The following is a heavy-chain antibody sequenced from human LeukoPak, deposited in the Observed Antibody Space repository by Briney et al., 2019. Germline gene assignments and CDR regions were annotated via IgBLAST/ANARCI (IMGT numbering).Heavy chain of an antibody. CDR3: AREGATGVGP. J-gene: IGHJ5*02. CDR2: INHSGST. D-gene: IGHD1-26*01. Sequence: PSETLSLTCAVYGGSFSGYYWSWIRQPPGKGLEWIGEINHSGSTNYSPSLKSRVTISVDTSKNQFSLKLSSVTAADTAVYYCAREGATGVGPWGQGTLVTVSS. CDR1: GGSFSGYY. V-gene: IGHV4-34*01.